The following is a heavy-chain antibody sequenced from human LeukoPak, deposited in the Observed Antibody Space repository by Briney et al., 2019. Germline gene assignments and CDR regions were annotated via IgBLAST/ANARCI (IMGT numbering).Heavy chain of an antibody. J-gene: IGHJ3*02. Sequence: PGGSLRLSCAASGFTFSSYEMNWVRQAPGKGLEWVSYISSSGSTIYYADSVKGRFTISRDNAKNSLYLQMNSLRAEDTAVYYCARDCEWELPNVDAFDMWGQGTIVTVSS. V-gene: IGHV3-48*03. D-gene: IGHD1-26*01. CDR1: GFTFSSYE. CDR2: ISSSGSTI. CDR3: ARDCEWELPNVDAFDM.